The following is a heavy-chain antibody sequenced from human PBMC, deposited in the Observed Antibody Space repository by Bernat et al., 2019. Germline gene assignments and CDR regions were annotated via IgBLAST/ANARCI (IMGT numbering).Heavy chain of an antibody. CDR3: ARPIIAAAGTPLNWFDP. D-gene: IGHD6-13*01. CDR1: GGSFSGYY. CDR2: INHSGST. V-gene: IGHV4-34*01. Sequence: QVQLQQWGAGLLKPSETLSLTCAVYGGSFSGYYWSWIRQPPGKGLEWIGEINHSGSTNYNPSLKSRVTISVDTSKNQFSLKLSSVTAADTAVYYCARPIIAAAGTPLNWFDPWGQGTLVTVSS. J-gene: IGHJ5*02.